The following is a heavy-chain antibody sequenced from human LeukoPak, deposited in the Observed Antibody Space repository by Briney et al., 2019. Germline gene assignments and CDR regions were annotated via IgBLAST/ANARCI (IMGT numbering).Heavy chain of an antibody. D-gene: IGHD1-26*01. Sequence: SETLSLTCTVSGGSISSSSYYWGWIRQPPGKGLEWIGSTYYSGTTYYNPSLKSRVTISVDTSKNQFSLTLTSLTAADTAVYYCARPKVGATRGFDYWGQGTLVTVSS. V-gene: IGHV4-39*01. CDR2: TYYSGTT. CDR3: ARPKVGATRGFDY. J-gene: IGHJ4*02. CDR1: GGSISSSSYY.